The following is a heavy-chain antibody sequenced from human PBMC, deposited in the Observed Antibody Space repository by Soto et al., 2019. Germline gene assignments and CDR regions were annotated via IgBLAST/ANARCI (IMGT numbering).Heavy chain of an antibody. CDR3: ARRTYRNGFFDY. CDR1: GGSISSSRYY. J-gene: IGHJ4*02. Sequence: SETLSLTCTVSGGSISSSRYYWGWIRQPPGKGLEWIGSIYYSGSTYYNPSLKSRLTISVDTSKNQFSLKLSSVTAADTAVYFCARRTYRNGFFDYWGQGTLVTVYS. V-gene: IGHV4-39*01. CDR2: IYYSGST. D-gene: IGHD5-18*01.